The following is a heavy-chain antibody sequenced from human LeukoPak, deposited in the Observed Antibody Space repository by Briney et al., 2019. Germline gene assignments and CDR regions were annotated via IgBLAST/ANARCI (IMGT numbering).Heavy chain of an antibody. J-gene: IGHJ2*01. Sequence: ASVKVSCKASGYTFTGYYMHWVRQAPGQGLEWMGWTNPNSGGTNYAQKFQGRVTMTRDTSISTAYMELSRLRSDDTAVYYCARDSTDTAMVINWYFDLWGRGTLVTVSS. CDR2: TNPNSGGT. CDR3: ARDSTDTAMVINWYFDL. D-gene: IGHD5-18*01. CDR1: GYTFTGYY. V-gene: IGHV1-2*02.